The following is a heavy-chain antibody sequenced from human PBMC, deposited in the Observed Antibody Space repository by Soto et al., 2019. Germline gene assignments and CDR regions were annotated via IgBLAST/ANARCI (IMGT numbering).Heavy chain of an antibody. CDR1: GFTFSSYG. CDR2: ISYDGGNK. CDR3: ADDNWYFDL. J-gene: IGHJ2*01. V-gene: IGHV3-30*18. Sequence: QVQLVESGGGVVQPGRSLRLSCAASGFTFSSYGMHWVRQAPGKGLEWVAVISYDGGNKYYADSVKGRFTISRDNSKNTLYLQMNSLRAEDTAVYYCADDNWYFDLWGRGTLVTVSS.